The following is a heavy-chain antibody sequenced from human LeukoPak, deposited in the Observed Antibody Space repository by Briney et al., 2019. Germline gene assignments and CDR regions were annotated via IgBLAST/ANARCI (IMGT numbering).Heavy chain of an antibody. Sequence: PGGSLRLSCAASGFTFSNYWMTWVRQAPGKGLEWVAHIKEDGGEKHYVDPVKGRFAISRDNAKNSLYLQMYSLGADDTAVYSCAKAGGSGNQPFDYWGQGILVTVSS. D-gene: IGHD3-10*01. CDR3: AKAGGSGNQPFDY. J-gene: IGHJ4*02. V-gene: IGHV3-7*03. CDR1: GFTFSNYW. CDR2: IKEDGGEK.